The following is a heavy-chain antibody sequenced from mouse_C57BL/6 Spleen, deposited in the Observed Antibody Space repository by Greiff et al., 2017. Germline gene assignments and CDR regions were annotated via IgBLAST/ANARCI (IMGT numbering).Heavy chain of an antibody. J-gene: IGHJ1*03. Sequence: VKLVESGPGLVAPSQSLSITCTVSGFSLTSYAISWVRQPTGKGLEWLGVIWTGGGTNYNSALKSRLSISKDNSKSQVFLKMNSLQTDDTARYYCARTGDYDVGWYFDVWGTGTTVTVSS. CDR2: IWTGGGT. D-gene: IGHD2-4*01. CDR1: GFSLTSYA. CDR3: ARTGDYDVGWYFDV. V-gene: IGHV2-9-1*01.